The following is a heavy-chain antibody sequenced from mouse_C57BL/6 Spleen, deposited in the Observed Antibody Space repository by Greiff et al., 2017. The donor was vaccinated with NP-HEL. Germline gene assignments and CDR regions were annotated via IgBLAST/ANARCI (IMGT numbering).Heavy chain of an antibody. V-gene: IGHV1-69*01. CDR3: ANYGSGPGWFAY. J-gene: IGHJ3*01. CDR2: IDPSDSYT. D-gene: IGHD1-1*01. Sequence: VQLQQPGAELVMPGASVKLSCKASGYTFTSYWMHWVKQRPGQGLEWIGEIDPSDSYTNYNQKFKGKSTLTVDKSSSTAYMQLSRLTSEDSAVYYCANYGSGPGWFAYWGQGTLVTVSA. CDR1: GYTFTSYW.